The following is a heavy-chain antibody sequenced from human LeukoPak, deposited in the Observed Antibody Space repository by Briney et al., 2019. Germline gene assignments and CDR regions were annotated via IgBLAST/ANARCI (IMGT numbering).Heavy chain of an antibody. J-gene: IGHJ4*02. V-gene: IGHV5-51*01. CDR2: IYPGDSDT. Sequence: GESLKISCKGSGYRFTSYWIGWVRQMPGKGLEWMGIIYPGDSDTRYSPSFQGQVTISADKSISTAYLQWSSLKASDTAMYYCARHVTSHGDYDYDSSGYPYYFDYWGQGTPVTVSS. CDR3: ARHVTSHGDYDYDSSGYPYYFDY. CDR1: GYRFTSYW. D-gene: IGHD3-22*01.